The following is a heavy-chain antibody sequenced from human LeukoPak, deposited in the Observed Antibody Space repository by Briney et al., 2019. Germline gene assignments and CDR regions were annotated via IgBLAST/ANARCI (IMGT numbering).Heavy chain of an antibody. V-gene: IGHV3-48*04. CDR1: GFAFSSYS. CDR3: ARIFFGSGSCDY. J-gene: IGHJ4*02. CDR2: ISSSSSTI. D-gene: IGHD3-10*01. Sequence: GGSLRLSCAAPGFAFSSYSMNWVRQAPGKGLEWVSFISSSSSTIYYADSVKGRFIISRDNAKNSLYLQINSLRAEDTAVYYCARIFFGSGSCDYWGQGTLVTVSS.